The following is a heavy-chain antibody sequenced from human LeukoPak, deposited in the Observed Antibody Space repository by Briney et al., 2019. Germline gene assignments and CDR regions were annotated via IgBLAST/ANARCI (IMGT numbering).Heavy chain of an antibody. CDR1: GFTFSSYA. V-gene: IGHV3-30-3*01. CDR2: ISYDGSNK. D-gene: IGHD2-2*03. Sequence: GGSLRLSCAASGFTFSSYAMHWVRQAPGKGLEWVAVISYDGSNKYYADSVKGRFTISRDNARNSVFLQMDSLRAEDTAVYYCARAGYCTSAICQYYFDYWGQGALVTVSS. CDR3: ARAGYCTSAICQYYFDY. J-gene: IGHJ4*02.